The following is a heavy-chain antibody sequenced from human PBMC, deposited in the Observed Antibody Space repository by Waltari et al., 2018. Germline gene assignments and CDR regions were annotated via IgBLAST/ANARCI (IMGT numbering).Heavy chain of an antibody. D-gene: IGHD3-10*01. J-gene: IGHJ6*02. CDR2: IKQDGTEK. V-gene: IGHV3-7*01. CDR3: ARILCDGSKCYNGLDV. Sequence: VQLVESGGGVIQSGGSLRLACAAAGLVLVTHWSRWVRQAPGKGLEWVANIKQDGTEKIYVNSVKGRFTILRDNAKNSLFLQMNSLRADDTGVYYCARILCDGSKCYNGLDVWGQGTAVTVSS. CDR1: GLVLVTHW.